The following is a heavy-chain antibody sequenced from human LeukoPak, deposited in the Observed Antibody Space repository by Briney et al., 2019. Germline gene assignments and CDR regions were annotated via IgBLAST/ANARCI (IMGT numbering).Heavy chain of an antibody. D-gene: IGHD4-17*01. CDR1: GYTFTGYC. Sequence: ASVKVSCKASGYTFTGYCIHWVRQAPGQGLEWMGWINPKSGDTNYAQKFQDRVTLTRDTSISTAYMELTDLRSDDTAVYYCARPNGDYYNWFDPWGQGTLVTVSS. CDR3: ARPNGDYYNWFDP. V-gene: IGHV1-2*02. J-gene: IGHJ5*02. CDR2: INPKSGDT.